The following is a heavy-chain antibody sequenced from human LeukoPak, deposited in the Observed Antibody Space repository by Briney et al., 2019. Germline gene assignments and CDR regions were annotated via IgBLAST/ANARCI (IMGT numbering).Heavy chain of an antibody. CDR1: GGSISSSSYY. CDR2: IYYSGST. V-gene: IGHV4-39*07. CDR3: ARDLSSLGIMDY. Sequence: SETLSLTCTVSGGSISSSSYYWGWIRQPPGKGLEWIGSIYYSGSTYYNPSLKSRVTISVDTSKNQFSLKLSSVTAADTAVYYCARDLSSLGIMDYWGQGTLVTVSS. D-gene: IGHD3-16*02. J-gene: IGHJ4*02.